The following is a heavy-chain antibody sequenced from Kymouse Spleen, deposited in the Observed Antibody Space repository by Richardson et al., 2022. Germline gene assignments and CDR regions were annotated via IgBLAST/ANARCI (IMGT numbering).Heavy chain of an antibody. CDR2: IYYSGST. D-gene: IGHD3-3*01. J-gene: IGHJ3*02. CDR1: GGSVSSGSYY. Sequence: QVQLQESGPGLVKPSETLSLTCTVSGGSVSSGSYYWSWIRQPPGKGLEWIGYIYYSGSTNYNPSLKSRVTISVDTSKNQFSLKLSSVTAADTAVYYCARDYDFWSGYYTPDAFDIWGQGTMVTVSS. CDR3: ARDYDFWSGYYTPDAFDI. V-gene: IGHV4-61*01.